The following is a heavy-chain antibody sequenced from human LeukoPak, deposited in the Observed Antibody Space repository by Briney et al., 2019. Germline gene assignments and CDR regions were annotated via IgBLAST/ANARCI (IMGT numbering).Heavy chain of an antibody. CDR2: IKKDGSET. J-gene: IGHJ4*02. V-gene: IGHV3-7*03. CDR3: ARGRYSGTTYYFDY. D-gene: IGHD5-12*01. CDR1: GFTFSGSA. Sequence: GGSLRLSCAASGFTFSGSAMHWVRQASGKGLEWVANIKKDGSETYYVDSVKGRFTISRDNAKISLYLQMNSLRAEDTAMYYCARGRYSGTTYYFDYWGLGTLVTVSS.